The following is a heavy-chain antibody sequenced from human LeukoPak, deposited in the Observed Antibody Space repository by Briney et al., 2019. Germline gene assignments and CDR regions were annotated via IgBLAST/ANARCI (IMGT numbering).Heavy chain of an antibody. Sequence: SETLSLTCAVYGGSFSGYYWSWIRQPPGKGLEWIGEINHSGSTNYNPSLKSRVTISVDTSKNQFSLKLSSVTAAGTAIYYCARGYVSLEKWGQGTLVTVSS. CDR3: ARGYVSLEK. D-gene: IGHD3-10*02. CDR1: GGSFSGYY. CDR2: INHSGST. J-gene: IGHJ1*01. V-gene: IGHV4-34*01.